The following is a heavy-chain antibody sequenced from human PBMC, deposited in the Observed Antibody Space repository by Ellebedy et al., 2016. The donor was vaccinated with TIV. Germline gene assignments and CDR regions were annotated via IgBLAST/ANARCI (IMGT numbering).Heavy chain of an antibody. V-gene: IGHV3-7*01. Sequence: GESLKISXAASGFTFSSYWMSWVRQAPGKGLEWVANIKQDGSGKYYVDSVKGRFTISRDNAKNSLYLQMNSLRAEDTAVYYCARDQTVQAVALITYYYYYGMDVWGQGTTVTVSS. D-gene: IGHD6-19*01. CDR3: ARDQTVQAVALITYYYYYGMDV. J-gene: IGHJ6*02. CDR2: IKQDGSGK. CDR1: GFTFSSYW.